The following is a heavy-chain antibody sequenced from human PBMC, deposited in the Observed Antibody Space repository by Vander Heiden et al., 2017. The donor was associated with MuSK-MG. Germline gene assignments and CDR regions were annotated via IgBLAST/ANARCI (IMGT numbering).Heavy chain of an antibody. CDR1: GRSFSGYY. D-gene: IGHD6-13*01. V-gene: IGHV4-34*01. Sequence: QVQLQQWGAGLLKPSETLSLPCADHGRSFSGYYWRWIRQPPGKWLEWIGEINHSGSTNYNPSLRSRVTISVDTSKNQFSLKLSSVTAADTAVYYCARSGSSWPDYYMDVWGKGTTVTVSS. J-gene: IGHJ6*03. CDR3: ARSGSSWPDYYMDV. CDR2: INHSGST.